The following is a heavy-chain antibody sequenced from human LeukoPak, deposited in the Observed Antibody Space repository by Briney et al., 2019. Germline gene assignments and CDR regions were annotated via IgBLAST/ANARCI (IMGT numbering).Heavy chain of an antibody. CDR2: IRSDGSNK. CDR1: GITFSASA. J-gene: IGHJ4*02. V-gene: IGHV3-30*02. CDR3: AEDKGTSYFDY. Sequence: PGVSPRLSCVASGITFSASAMHWVRQAPGKGLEWVAFIRSDGSNKYYADSVKGRFTISRDDSKNTVYLQMSSLRPEDTAVYYCAEDKGTSYFDYWGQGTLVTVSS. D-gene: IGHD1-1*01.